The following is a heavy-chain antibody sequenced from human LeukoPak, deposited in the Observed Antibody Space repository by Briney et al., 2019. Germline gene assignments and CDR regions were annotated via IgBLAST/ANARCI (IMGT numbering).Heavy chain of an antibody. Sequence: GGSLRLSCAASGFTFSSYGMHWVRQAPGKGLEWVAVISYDGSNKYYADSVKGRFTISRDNSKNTLYLQMNSLRAEDTAVYYCAKVSGSWPVYYFDYWGQGTLVTVSS. CDR2: ISYDGSNK. J-gene: IGHJ4*02. CDR3: AKVSGSWPVYYFDY. V-gene: IGHV3-30*18. D-gene: IGHD6-13*01. CDR1: GFTFSSYG.